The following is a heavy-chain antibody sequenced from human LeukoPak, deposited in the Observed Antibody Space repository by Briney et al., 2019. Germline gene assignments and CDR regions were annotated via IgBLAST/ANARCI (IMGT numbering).Heavy chain of an antibody. CDR2: ISSSSSYI. J-gene: IGHJ5*02. V-gene: IGHV3-21*01. CDR1: GFTFSSYS. Sequence: GGSLRLSCAASGFTFSSYSMNWVRQAPGKGLEWVSSISSSSSYIYYADSVKGRFTISRDNAKNSLYLQMNSLRAEDTAVYYCARDGYDSSGSRNPWGQGTLVTVSS. D-gene: IGHD3-22*01. CDR3: ARDGYDSSGSRNP.